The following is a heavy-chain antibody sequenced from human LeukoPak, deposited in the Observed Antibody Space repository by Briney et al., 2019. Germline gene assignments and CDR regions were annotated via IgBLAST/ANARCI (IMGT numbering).Heavy chain of an antibody. CDR2: ISGSGGST. J-gene: IGHJ5*02. CDR1: GFTFNKSA. CDR3: AKGQEVRGDIFPFDP. Sequence: GGSPRLSCAASGFTFNKSAMSWVRRAPGKGLGWVSAISGSGGSTYYADSVKGRFTISRDNSKNTVYLQMNSLRVEDTAVYYCAKGQEVRGDIFPFDPWGQGSLVTVSS. V-gene: IGHV3-23*01. D-gene: IGHD3-10*01.